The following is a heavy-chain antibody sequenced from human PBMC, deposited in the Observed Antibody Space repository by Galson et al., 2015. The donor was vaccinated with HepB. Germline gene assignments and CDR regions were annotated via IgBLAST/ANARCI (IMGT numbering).Heavy chain of an antibody. CDR1: GDSVSSDSAA. J-gene: IGHJ3*02. Sequence: CAISGDSVSSDSAAWNWIRQSPSRGFEWLGRTYYRSKWFNDYAVSVKSRITINPATSKNQFSLQMNSVTPEDTAVYYCGRDLGATDAFDIWGQGTMVTVSS. CDR2: TYYRSKWFN. V-gene: IGHV6-1*01. D-gene: IGHD1-26*01. CDR3: GRDLGATDAFDI.